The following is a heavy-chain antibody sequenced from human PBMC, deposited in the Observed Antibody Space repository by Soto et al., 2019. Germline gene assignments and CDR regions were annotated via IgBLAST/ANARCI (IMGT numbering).Heavy chain of an antibody. V-gene: IGHV4-34*01. J-gene: IGHJ5*02. CDR3: ARGPKGYSGYDRRGPFDP. D-gene: IGHD5-12*01. CDR1: GGSFSGYY. Sequence: KSSETLSLTCAVYGGSFSGYYWSWIRQPPGKGLEWIGGINHSGSTNYNPSLKSRVTISVDTSKNQFSLKLSSVTAADTAVYYCARGPKGYSGYDRRGPFDPWGQGTLVTVSS. CDR2: INHSGST.